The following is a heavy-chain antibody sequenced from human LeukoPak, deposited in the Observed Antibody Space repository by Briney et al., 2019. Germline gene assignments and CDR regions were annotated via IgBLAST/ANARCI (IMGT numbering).Heavy chain of an antibody. D-gene: IGHD6-19*01. CDR1: GYSFTNYW. V-gene: IGHV5-51*01. J-gene: IGHJ4*02. CDR3: ARSAGSGWDERFDY. CDR2: IYLSDSDT. Sequence: GESLKISCKGSGYSFTNYWIAWVRQMPGKGLEWMGIIYLSDSDTRYSPSFQGQVTISADKSISTASLQWSSLKASDTAIYYCARSAGSGWDERFDYWGQGTLVTVSS.